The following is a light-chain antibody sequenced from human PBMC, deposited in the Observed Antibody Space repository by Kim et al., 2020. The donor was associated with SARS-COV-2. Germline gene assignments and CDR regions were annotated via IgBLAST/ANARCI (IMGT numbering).Light chain of an antibody. Sequence: VTMSCTGSSSSIGAGYDVHWYQQLPGTAPKLLIYNSIARPSGVPDRFSGSRSGTSASLAITGLRAGDGADYYCQSYDNGQSASNVVFGGGTKVTVL. V-gene: IGLV1-40*01. CDR2: NSI. CDR1: SSSIGAGYD. J-gene: IGLJ2*01. CDR3: QSYDNGQSASNVV.